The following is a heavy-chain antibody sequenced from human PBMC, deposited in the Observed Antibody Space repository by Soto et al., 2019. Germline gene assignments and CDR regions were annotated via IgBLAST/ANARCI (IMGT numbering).Heavy chain of an antibody. V-gene: IGHV4-31*03. CDR2: IYYSGST. Sequence: QVQLQGSGPGLVKPSQTLSLTCTVSGGSINIGGYYWSWIRQHPGKGLEWIGYIYYSGSTFYYPSLNSRVTISFDASKNQFSLKLNSVTAADTAVYYCARTAWHFFDYWGQGTLVTVSS. D-gene: IGHD3-3*02. CDR1: GGSINIGGYY. CDR3: ARTAWHFFDY. J-gene: IGHJ4*02.